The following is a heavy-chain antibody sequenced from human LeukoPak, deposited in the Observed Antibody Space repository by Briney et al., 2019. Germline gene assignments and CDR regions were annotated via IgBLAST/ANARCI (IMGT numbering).Heavy chain of an antibody. CDR3: AKGLSTYSSSSPDY. CDR1: GFTFNSYA. V-gene: IGHV3-23*01. CDR2: INGNGGST. J-gene: IGHJ4*02. Sequence: GGSLRLSCAASGFTFNSYAMIWVRQAPGKGLEWVSVINGNGGSTYYADSVKGRFTMSRDSFKSTLYLQMNSLRAEDTAIYYCAKGLSTYSSSSPDYWGQGTLVTVSS. D-gene: IGHD6-6*01.